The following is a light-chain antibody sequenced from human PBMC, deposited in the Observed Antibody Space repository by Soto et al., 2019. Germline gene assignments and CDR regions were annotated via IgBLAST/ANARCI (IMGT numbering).Light chain of an antibody. CDR2: GAF. J-gene: IGKJ1*01. CDR3: QQYGSSGT. CDR1: QSVSSK. Sequence: EIVMTQSPATLSVSPGERATLSCRASQSVSSKLAWYQQKPGQAPSLLIYGAFTRATGIPARFSGTGSGTEFTLTISRLEPEDFAVYYCQQYGSSGTFGQGTKVDIK. V-gene: IGKV3-15*01.